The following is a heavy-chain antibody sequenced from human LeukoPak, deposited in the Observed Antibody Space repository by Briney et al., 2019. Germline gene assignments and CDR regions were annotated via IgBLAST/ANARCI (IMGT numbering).Heavy chain of an antibody. Sequence: ASVKVSCKASGYTFTSYYMHWVRQAPGQGLEWMGIINPSVGSTSYAQKFQGRVTMTRDMSTSIVYMELSSLRHEDTAVYYCARGHFFDSSGYHDTFDMWGQGTMVTVSS. D-gene: IGHD3-22*01. CDR1: GYTFTSYY. J-gene: IGHJ3*02. V-gene: IGHV1-46*01. CDR2: INPSVGST. CDR3: ARGHFFDSSGYHDTFDM.